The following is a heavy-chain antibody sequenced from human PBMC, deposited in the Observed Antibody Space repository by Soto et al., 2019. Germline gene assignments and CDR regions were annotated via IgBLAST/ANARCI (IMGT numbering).Heavy chain of an antibody. Sequence: ASVKVSCKASGYTFTSYGISWVRQAPGQGLEWMGWISAYNGNTNYAQKLQGRVTMTTDTSTSTAYMELGSLRSDDTAVYYCARDQYVVVTVDGMDVWGQGTTVTVSS. CDR1: GYTFTSYG. CDR2: ISAYNGNT. V-gene: IGHV1-18*01. D-gene: IGHD2-21*02. J-gene: IGHJ6*02. CDR3: ARDQYVVVTVDGMDV.